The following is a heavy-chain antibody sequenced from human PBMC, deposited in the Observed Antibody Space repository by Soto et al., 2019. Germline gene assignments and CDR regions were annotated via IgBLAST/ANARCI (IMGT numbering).Heavy chain of an antibody. CDR3: ARDESSYYDSSGPSDAFDI. J-gene: IGHJ3*02. Sequence: ASVKVSLKGSGYAFTSDGVSWGRQAPGQGLEWMGWISAYNGNTNYAQKLQGRVTMTTDTSTSTAYMELRSLRSDDTAVYYCARDESSYYDSSGPSDAFDIWGQGTMVTVSS. CDR2: ISAYNGNT. CDR1: GYAFTSDG. V-gene: IGHV1-18*01. D-gene: IGHD3-22*01.